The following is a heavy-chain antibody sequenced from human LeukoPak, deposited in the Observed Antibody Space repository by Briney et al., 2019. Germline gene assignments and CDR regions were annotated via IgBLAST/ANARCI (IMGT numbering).Heavy chain of an antibody. Sequence: PGGSLRLSCVASGLTVSNHWMSWVRQAPGKGLEWVANIREERGQEYYADSVKGRFTISRDNAKNTLYLQMNSLRAEDAAVYYCSRDLRGRDDYWGQGILVIVSS. D-gene: IGHD5-24*01. J-gene: IGHJ4*02. CDR3: SRDLRGRDDY. V-gene: IGHV3-7*01. CDR1: GLTVSNHW. CDR2: IREERGQE.